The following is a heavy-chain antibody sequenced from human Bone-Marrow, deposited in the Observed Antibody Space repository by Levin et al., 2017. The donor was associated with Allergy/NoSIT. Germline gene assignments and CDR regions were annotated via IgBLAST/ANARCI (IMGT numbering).Heavy chain of an antibody. CDR3: ARPFVVRDYGMDV. Sequence: GGSLRLSCAASGFTFSAYPMGWVRQAPGKGLEWLSYISHNGVTIYYADSVKGRFTISRDNAENSLYLQINSLRADDTAVYYCARPFVVRDYGMDVWGQGTTVTVSS. V-gene: IGHV3-48*04. CDR1: GFTFSAYP. D-gene: IGHD2-21*01. J-gene: IGHJ6*02. CDR2: ISHNGVTI.